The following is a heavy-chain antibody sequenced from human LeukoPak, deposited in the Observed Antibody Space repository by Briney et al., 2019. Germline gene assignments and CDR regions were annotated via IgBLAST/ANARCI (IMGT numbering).Heavy chain of an antibody. CDR2: ISAYNGNT. Sequence: ASVKASCMASGYTFTSYGISRVPQAPGQGLECMGWISAYNGNTNYAQKLQGRVTMTTDTSTSTAYMELRSGRSDDTAVYYCARVGTGSSSWYCPTTAYEGAFDIWGQETMVTVSS. CDR1: GYTFTSYG. D-gene: IGHD6-13*01. V-gene: IGHV1-18*01. CDR3: ARVGTGSSSWYCPTTAYEGAFDI. J-gene: IGHJ3*02.